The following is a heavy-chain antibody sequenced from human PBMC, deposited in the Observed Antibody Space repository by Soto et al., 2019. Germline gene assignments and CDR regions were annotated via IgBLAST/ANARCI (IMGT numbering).Heavy chain of an antibody. CDR3: ASNLDCSGGSCYSYYYYYGMDV. CDR1: GGTFSSYA. J-gene: IGHJ6*02. D-gene: IGHD2-15*01. Sequence: ASVKVSCKASGGTFSSYAISWVRQAPGQGLEWMGGIIPIFGTANYAQKFQGRVTITADESTSTAYMELSSLRSEDTAVYYCASNLDCSGGSCYSYYYYYGMDVWGQGTTVTVSS. V-gene: IGHV1-69*13. CDR2: IIPIFGTA.